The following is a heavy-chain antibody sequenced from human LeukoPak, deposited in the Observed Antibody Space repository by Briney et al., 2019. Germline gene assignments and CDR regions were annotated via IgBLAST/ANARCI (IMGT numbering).Heavy chain of an antibody. CDR2: IWYDGSNK. CDR1: GFTFSNYA. V-gene: IGHV3-33*01. J-gene: IGHJ4*02. CDR3: ARGVRTVDS. D-gene: IGHD2-2*01. Sequence: GGSLRLSCAASGFTFSNYAMDWVRQTPGQGLEWVAVIWYDGSNKYYADSVKGRFTISRDNSKNTLYLQMTGLRAEDTAVYYCARGVRTVDSWGQGTLVTVSS.